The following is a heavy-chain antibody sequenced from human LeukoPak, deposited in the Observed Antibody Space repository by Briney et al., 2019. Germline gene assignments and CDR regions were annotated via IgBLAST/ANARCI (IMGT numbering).Heavy chain of an antibody. V-gene: IGHV3-66*01. J-gene: IGHJ4*02. CDR3: ARKGVIAVAAFDY. Sequence: GGSLRLSCAASGFTVSSNYMSWVRQAPGKGLEWVSVIYSGGSTYYADSVKGRFTISRDNSKNTLYVQMNSLTAEDTAVYYCARKGVIAVAAFDYWGQGTLVTVSS. CDR2: IYSGGST. D-gene: IGHD6-19*01. CDR1: GFTVSSNY.